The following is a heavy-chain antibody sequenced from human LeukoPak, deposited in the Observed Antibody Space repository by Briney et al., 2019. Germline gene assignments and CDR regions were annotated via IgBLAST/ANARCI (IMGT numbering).Heavy chain of an antibody. V-gene: IGHV4-34*01. CDR1: GGSFSGYY. D-gene: IGHD1-26*01. Sequence: SETLSPTCAVYGGSFSGYYWSWIRQPPGKGLEWIGEINHSGSTNYNPSLKSRVTISVDTSKNQFSLKLSSVTAADTAVYYCARLLSGSYRTYFDYWGQGTLVTVSS. J-gene: IGHJ4*02. CDR3: ARLLSGSYRTYFDY. CDR2: INHSGST.